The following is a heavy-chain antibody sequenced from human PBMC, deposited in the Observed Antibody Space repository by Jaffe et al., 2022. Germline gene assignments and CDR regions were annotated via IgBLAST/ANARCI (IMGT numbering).Heavy chain of an antibody. CDR2: IRSKANSYAT. Sequence: EVQLVESGGGLVQPGGSLKLSCAASGFTFSGSAMHWVRQASGKGLEWVGRIRSKANSYATAYAASVKGRFTISRDDSKNTAYLQMNSLKTEDTAVYYCTRQGLGITMVQGIVYYYYYMDVWGKGTTVTVSS. V-gene: IGHV3-73*02. CDR1: GFTFSGSA. D-gene: IGHD3-10*01. CDR3: TRQGLGITMVQGIVYYYYYMDV. J-gene: IGHJ6*03.